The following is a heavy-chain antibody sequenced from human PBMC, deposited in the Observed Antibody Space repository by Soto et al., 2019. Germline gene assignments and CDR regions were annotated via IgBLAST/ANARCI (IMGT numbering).Heavy chain of an antibody. CDR3: ARDLSGYSSG. J-gene: IGHJ4*02. Sequence: QVQLVESGGGVVQPGRSLRLSCAASGFTFSSYAMHWVRQAPGKGLEWVAVISDDGSNKYYADSVKGRFTISRDNSKNTLYLQMNSLRAEDTAVYYCARDLSGYSSGWGQGTLVTVSS. CDR2: ISDDGSNK. D-gene: IGHD6-19*01. CDR1: GFTFSSYA. V-gene: IGHV3-30-3*01.